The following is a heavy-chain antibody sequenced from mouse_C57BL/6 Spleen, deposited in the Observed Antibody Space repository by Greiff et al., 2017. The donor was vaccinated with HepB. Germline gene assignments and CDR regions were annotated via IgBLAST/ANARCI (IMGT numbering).Heavy chain of an antibody. CDR2: IAPSDSYT. J-gene: IGHJ2*01. V-gene: IGHV1-69*01. CDR3: ARSCSSGYEYYFDY. D-gene: IGHD3-2*02. CDR1: GYTFTSYW. Sequence: VQLQQPGAELVMPGASVKLSCKASGYTFTSYWMHWVKQRPGQGLEWIGEIAPSDSYTNYNQKFKGKSTLTVDKSSSTAYMQLSSLTSEDSEVYYCARSCSSGYEYYFDYWGQGTTLTVSS.